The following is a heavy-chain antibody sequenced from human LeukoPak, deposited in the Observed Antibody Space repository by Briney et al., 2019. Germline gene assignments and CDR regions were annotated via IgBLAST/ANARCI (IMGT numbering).Heavy chain of an antibody. V-gene: IGHV3-21*01. CDR1: GFTFSSYS. CDR3: ARDAQSSGSYYY. D-gene: IGHD3-10*01. J-gene: IGHJ4*02. CDR2: ISSSSSYI. Sequence: GGSLRLSCAASGFTFSSYSMNWVRQAPGKGLEWVSSISSSSSYIYYADSVKGRFTISRDNAKNSLYLQMNSLRAEDTAVYYCARDAQSSGSYYYWGQGTLVTVSS.